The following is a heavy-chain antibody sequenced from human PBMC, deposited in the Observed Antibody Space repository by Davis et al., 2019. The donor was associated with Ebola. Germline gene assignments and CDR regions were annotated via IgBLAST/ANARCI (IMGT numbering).Heavy chain of an antibody. CDR1: GFTFSSYS. D-gene: IGHD3-16*02. CDR2: ISSSSSTI. J-gene: IGHJ6*02. CDR3: AKDRIVGQYGMDV. V-gene: IGHV3-48*01. Sequence: GGSLRLSCAASGFTFSSYSMNWVRQAPGKGLEWVSYISSSSSTIYYADSVKGRFTISRDNAKNSLYLQMNSLRAEDTALYYCAKDRIVGQYGMDVWGQGTTVTVSS.